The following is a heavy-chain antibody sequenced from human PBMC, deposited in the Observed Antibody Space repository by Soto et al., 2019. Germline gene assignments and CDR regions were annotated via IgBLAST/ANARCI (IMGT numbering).Heavy chain of an antibody. J-gene: IGHJ6*02. D-gene: IGHD2-15*01. Sequence: GESLKISCKGSGYSFTSYWIGWVRQMPGKGLEWMGIIYPGDSDTRYSPSFQGQGTISADKSISTAYLQWSSLKASDTAMYYCARGRYCSGGSCSTDYGMDVWGQGTTVTVSS. V-gene: IGHV5-51*01. CDR2: IYPGDSDT. CDR1: GYSFTSYW. CDR3: ARGRYCSGGSCSTDYGMDV.